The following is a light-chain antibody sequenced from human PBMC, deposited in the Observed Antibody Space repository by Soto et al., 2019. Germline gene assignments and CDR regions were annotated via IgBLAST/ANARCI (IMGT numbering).Light chain of an antibody. CDR2: AAS. V-gene: IGKV1-39*01. CDR3: QQSYSTPLT. Sequence: DIQMTQSPSSLSASVGDRVTITCRASQSISSYLNLYQQKPGKAPKLLIYAASSLQSGVPSRFSGSGSGTDFTLTISSLQPEDFATYYCQQSYSTPLTFGHGTKVDIK. J-gene: IGKJ1*01. CDR1: QSISSY.